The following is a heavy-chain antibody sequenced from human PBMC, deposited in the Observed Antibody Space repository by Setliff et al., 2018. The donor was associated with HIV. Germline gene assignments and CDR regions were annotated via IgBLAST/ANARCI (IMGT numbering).Heavy chain of an antibody. D-gene: IGHD3-9*01. CDR2: IYYRGST. J-gene: IGHJ4*02. CDR1: GDSIRGYY. V-gene: IGHV4-59*12. CDR3: ARGPPPTYDILTGYLDY. Sequence: SETLSLTCTVSGDSIRGYYWSWIRQPPGKGLEWIGYIYYRGSTDYNPSLKSRVTISIDTSKNQFSLKLSSVTAADTSVYYCARGPPPTYDILTGYLDYWGQGALVTVSS.